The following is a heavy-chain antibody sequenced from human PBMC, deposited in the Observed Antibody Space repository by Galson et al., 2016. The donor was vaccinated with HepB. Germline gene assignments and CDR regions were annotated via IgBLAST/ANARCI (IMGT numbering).Heavy chain of an antibody. V-gene: IGHV5-51*01. CDR2: IYPGDSET. J-gene: IGHJ6*03. D-gene: IGHD3-3*01. Sequence: QSGAEVKKPGESLTISCKGSGYSFISYWIGWVRQMPGKGLEWMGIIYPGDSETRYSPSFQGQVTISADKSISTAYLQWSSLKASDTAMYYCARHVRRGYYAGYYYMDVWGNGTAVTVSS. CDR1: GYSFISYW. CDR3: ARHVRRGYYAGYYYMDV.